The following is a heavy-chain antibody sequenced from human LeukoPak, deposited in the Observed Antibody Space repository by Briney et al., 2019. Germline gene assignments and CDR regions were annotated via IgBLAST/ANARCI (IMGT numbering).Heavy chain of an antibody. J-gene: IGHJ6*02. CDR3: AREPTNNNYYYYYGMDV. CDR2: IYYTGST. CDR1: GVSITNYY. V-gene: IGHV4-59*01. Sequence: PSETLSLTCTVSGVSITNYYWSWIRQPPGKGLEWIGYIYYTGSTNYDLSLRSRVTISVDTSKNQFSLKLTSVTAADTAVYYCAREPTNNNYYYYYGMDVWGQGTTVTVSS. D-gene: IGHD1/OR15-1a*01.